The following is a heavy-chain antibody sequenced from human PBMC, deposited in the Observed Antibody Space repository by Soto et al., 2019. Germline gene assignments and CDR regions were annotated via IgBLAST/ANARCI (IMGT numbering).Heavy chain of an antibody. Sequence: GGSLRLSCAASGFTFSSYSMNWVRQAPGKGLEWVSSISSSSSYIYYADSVKGRFTISRDNAKNSLYLQMNSLRAEDTAVYYCAREPDYGDSYYYYGMDVWGQGTTVTVSS. J-gene: IGHJ6*02. CDR3: AREPDYGDSYYYYGMDV. V-gene: IGHV3-21*01. D-gene: IGHD4-17*01. CDR1: GFTFSSYS. CDR2: ISSSSSYI.